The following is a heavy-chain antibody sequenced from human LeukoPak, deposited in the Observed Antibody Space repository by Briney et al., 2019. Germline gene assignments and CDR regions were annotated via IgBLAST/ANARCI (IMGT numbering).Heavy chain of an antibody. Sequence: GGFLRLSCVASGFTFSDYYMSWIRQAPGKGLEWVSHISSRGTITYYADSVKGRFTISRDNAKNSLCLQMNSLRAEDTAVYYCARTAYYYDSSGYDDAFDIWGQGTMVTVSS. CDR1: GFTFSDYY. V-gene: IGHV3-11*01. D-gene: IGHD3-22*01. CDR3: ARTAYYYDSSGYDDAFDI. CDR2: ISSRGTIT. J-gene: IGHJ3*02.